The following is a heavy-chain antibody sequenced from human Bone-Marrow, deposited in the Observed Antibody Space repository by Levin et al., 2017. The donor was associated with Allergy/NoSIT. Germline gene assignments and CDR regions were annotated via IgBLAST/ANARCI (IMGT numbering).Heavy chain of an antibody. J-gene: IGHJ3*02. Sequence: GASVKVSCKASDYTFSNYGITWVRQAPGQGLEWMGWVSAYNGNTNYAQNFQGRVTMTTDTSTSTAYMELRSLRSDDTAVYYCARVSLEPSDDAFDIWGQGTMVTVSS. V-gene: IGHV1-18*01. CDR3: ARVSLEPSDDAFDI. CDR2: VSAYNGNT. D-gene: IGHD1-1*01. CDR1: DYTFSNYG.